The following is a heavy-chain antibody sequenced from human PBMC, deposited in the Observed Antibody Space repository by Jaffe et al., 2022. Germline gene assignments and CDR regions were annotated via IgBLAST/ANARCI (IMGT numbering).Heavy chain of an antibody. D-gene: IGHD2-15*01. Sequence: QVQLVASGGGVVQPGGSLRLSCAASGFTFNNYGLHWVRQAPGKGLEWVAFIRFDGTLTYYADSVKGRFTISRDNSKNSLYLQMSSLRPEDTAVYFCARHGVAAATYYFDFWGQGTLVTVSS. CDR2: IRFDGTLT. J-gene: IGHJ4*02. CDR3: ARHGVAAATYYFDF. CDR1: GFTFNNYG. V-gene: IGHV3-30*02.